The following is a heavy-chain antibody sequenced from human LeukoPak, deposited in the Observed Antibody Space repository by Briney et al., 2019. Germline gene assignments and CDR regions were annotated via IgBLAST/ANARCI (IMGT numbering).Heavy chain of an antibody. Sequence: SVKVSCKASGGTFSSYAISWVRQAPGQGLEWMGGIIPIFGTANYAQKFQGRVTITTDESTSTAYMELSSLRSEDTAVYYCASLYSSSPGGGVAFDIWGQGTMVTVSS. V-gene: IGHV1-69*05. J-gene: IGHJ3*02. CDR2: IIPIFGTA. CDR1: GGTFSSYA. D-gene: IGHD6-6*01. CDR3: ASLYSSSPGGGVAFDI.